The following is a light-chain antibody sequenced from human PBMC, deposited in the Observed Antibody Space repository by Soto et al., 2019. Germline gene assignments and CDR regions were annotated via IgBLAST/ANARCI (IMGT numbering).Light chain of an antibody. Sequence: EIVLTQSPATLSLSPGESATLSCRASQSINSYLVWYQQKPGQAPRLLIFDASNRATGIPARFSGSGSGTDFTLTISSLEPEDFAVYYCQQRERTFGQGTKVEVK. CDR2: DAS. CDR1: QSINSY. J-gene: IGKJ1*01. CDR3: QQRERT. V-gene: IGKV3-11*01.